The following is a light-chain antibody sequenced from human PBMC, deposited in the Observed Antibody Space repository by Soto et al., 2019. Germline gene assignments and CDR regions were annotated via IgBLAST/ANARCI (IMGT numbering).Light chain of an antibody. Sequence: DIQMTQSPSSLSASVGERVTITCRPSQGISNSLAWYQQKPGKVPKLLIHGASTLQSGVPSRFSGSGSGTDFTLTISSLQPEDVATYYCQKYDSAPTFGPGTKVDNK. CDR2: GAS. V-gene: IGKV1-27*01. CDR1: QGISNS. J-gene: IGKJ1*01. CDR3: QKYDSAPT.